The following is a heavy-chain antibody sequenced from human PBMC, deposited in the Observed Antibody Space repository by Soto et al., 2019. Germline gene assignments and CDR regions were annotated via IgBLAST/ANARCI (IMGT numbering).Heavy chain of an antibody. V-gene: IGHV4-61*03. D-gene: IGHD6-25*01. CDR1: GGSVSSGSYF. Sequence: PSETLSLTCAVSGGSVSSGSYFWTWIRQSPGEGLEWIGYITDVGSTNYNPSLKSRVTISADTTKNHFSLNLRSVTAADTAVYYCARQRVLPAQYFFDYWGQGIPVTVSS. CDR2: ITDVGST. CDR3: ARQRVLPAQYFFDY. J-gene: IGHJ4*02.